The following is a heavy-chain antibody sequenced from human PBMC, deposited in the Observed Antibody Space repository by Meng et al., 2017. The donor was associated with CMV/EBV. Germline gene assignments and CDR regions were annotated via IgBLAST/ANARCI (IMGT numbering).Heavy chain of an antibody. D-gene: IGHD3-10*01. J-gene: IGHJ6*02. V-gene: IGHV3-20*04. Sequence: GESLKISCAASGFTFDDYGMSWVRQAPGKGLEWVSGINWNGGSTGYADSVKGRFTISRDNAKNSLYLQMNSLRAEDTALYYCAKGGSGSGSYLHYYYYGMDVWGQGTTVTVSS. CDR1: GFTFDDYG. CDR2: INWNGGST. CDR3: AKGGSGSGSYLHYYYYGMDV.